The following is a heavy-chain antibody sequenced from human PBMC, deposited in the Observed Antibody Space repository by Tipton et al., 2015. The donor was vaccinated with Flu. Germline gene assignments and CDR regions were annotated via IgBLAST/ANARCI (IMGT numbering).Heavy chain of an antibody. D-gene: IGHD2-15*01. CDR1: GYSISSGYY. J-gene: IGHJ5*02. CDR2: IYHSGST. Sequence: GLVKPSETLSLTCAVSGYSISSGYYWGWIRQPPGKGLEWIGSIYHSGSTYYNPSLKSRVTISVDTSKNQFSLKLSSVTAADTAAYYCARRYCSGGSCVTGWFDPWGQGTLVTVSS. V-gene: IGHV4-38-2*01. CDR3: ARRYCSGGSCVTGWFDP.